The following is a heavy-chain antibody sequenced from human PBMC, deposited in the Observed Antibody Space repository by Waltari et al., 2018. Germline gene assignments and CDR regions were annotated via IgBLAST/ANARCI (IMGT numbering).Heavy chain of an antibody. CDR3: AGGTVITFGGVIVSFDY. CDR2: IYYSGST. Sequence: QLQLQESGPGLVKPSETLSLTCTVSGGSISSSSYYWGWIRQPPGKGLEWIGSIYYSGSTYYNPSLKSRVPISVDTSKTQFSLKLSSVTAADTAVYYCAGGTVITFGGVIVSFDYWGQGTLVTVSS. CDR1: GGSISSSSYY. J-gene: IGHJ4*02. D-gene: IGHD3-16*02. V-gene: IGHV4-39*01.